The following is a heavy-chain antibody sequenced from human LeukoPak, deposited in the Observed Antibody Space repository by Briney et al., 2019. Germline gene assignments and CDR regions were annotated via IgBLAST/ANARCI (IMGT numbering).Heavy chain of an antibody. CDR3: AREGFGYSSSWYGGYFDY. V-gene: IGHV4-30-4*01. Sequence: SQTLSLTCSVSGGSIRKGDCYWSWIRQPPGKGLEWIGYIYYSGSTYYNPSLKSRVTISVDTSKNQFSLKLSSVTAADTAVYYCAREGFGYSSSWYGGYFDYWGQGTLVTVSS. J-gene: IGHJ4*02. CDR2: IYYSGST. CDR1: GGSIRKGDCY. D-gene: IGHD6-13*01.